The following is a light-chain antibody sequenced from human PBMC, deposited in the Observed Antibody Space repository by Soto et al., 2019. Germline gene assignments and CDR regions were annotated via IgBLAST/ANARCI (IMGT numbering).Light chain of an antibody. V-gene: IGLV2-8*01. CDR2: EVN. CDR1: SSNIGSHY. CDR3: SSYAGSSNV. J-gene: IGLJ1*01. Sequence: QSVLTQPPSASGTPGQRVTISCSGSSSNIGSHYVYWYQQHPGKAPKLMIYEVNKRPSGVPDRFSGSKSGNTASLTVSGLQAEDEADYYCSSYAGSSNVFGTGTKVTVL.